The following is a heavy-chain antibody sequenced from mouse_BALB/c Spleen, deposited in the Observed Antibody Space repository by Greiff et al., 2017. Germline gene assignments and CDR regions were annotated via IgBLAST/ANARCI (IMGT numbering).Heavy chain of an antibody. J-gene: IGHJ2*01. D-gene: IGHD1-1*01. CDR1: GYTFTSYW. CDR2: INPSTGYT. Sequence: VQLQQSGAELAKPGASVKMSCKASGYTFTSYWMHWVKQRPGQGLEWIGYINPSTGYTEYNQKFKDKATLTADKSSSTAYMQLSSLTSEDSAVYYCARYYYGHFDYWGQGTTLTVSS. V-gene: IGHV1-7*01. CDR3: ARYYYGHFDY.